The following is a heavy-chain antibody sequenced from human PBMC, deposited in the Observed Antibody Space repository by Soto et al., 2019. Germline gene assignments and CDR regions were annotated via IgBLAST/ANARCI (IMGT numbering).Heavy chain of an antibody. CDR3: ARDLLDYGGNPSSDY. V-gene: IGHV1-69*01. CDR1: GGTFSSYA. J-gene: IGHJ4*02. D-gene: IGHD4-17*01. CDR2: IIPIFGTA. Sequence: QVQLVQSGAEAKKPGSSVKVSCKASGGTFSSYAISWVRQAPGQGLEWMGGIIPIFGTANYAQKFQGRVTITADESTSTAYMELSSLRSEDTAVYYCARDLLDYGGNPSSDYWGQGTLVTVSS.